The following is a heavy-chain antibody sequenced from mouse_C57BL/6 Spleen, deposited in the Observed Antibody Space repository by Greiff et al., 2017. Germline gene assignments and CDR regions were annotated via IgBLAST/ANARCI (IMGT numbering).Heavy chain of an antibody. V-gene: IGHV5-6*01. CDR1: GFTFSSYG. Sequence: EVQLVESGGDLVKPGGSLKLSCAASGFTFSSYGMSWVRQTPYTRLEWVATISSGGSYTYYPDSVKGRFTISRDNAKNTLYLQMSSLKSEDTAMYYCARQTVVAFDYWGQGTTLTVSS. D-gene: IGHD1-1*01. CDR2: ISSGGSYT. CDR3: ARQTVVAFDY. J-gene: IGHJ2*01.